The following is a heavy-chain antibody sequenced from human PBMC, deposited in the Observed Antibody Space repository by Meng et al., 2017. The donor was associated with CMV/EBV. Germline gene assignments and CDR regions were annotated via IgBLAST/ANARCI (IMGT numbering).Heavy chain of an antibody. CDR3: ARDRGYSYGYGGFDY. CDR1: GGSISSYY. CDR2: IYYSGST. V-gene: IGHV4-59*01. D-gene: IGHD5-18*01. Sequence: SETLSLTCTVSGGSISSYYWSWIRQPPGKGLEWIGYIYYSGSTNYNPSLKSRVTISVDTSKNQFSLKLSSVPAADTAVYYCARDRGYSYGYGGFDYWGQGTLVTVSS. J-gene: IGHJ4*02.